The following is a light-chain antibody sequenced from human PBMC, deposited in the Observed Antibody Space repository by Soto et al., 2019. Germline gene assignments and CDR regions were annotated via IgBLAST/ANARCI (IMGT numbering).Light chain of an antibody. CDR1: SSDVGGYNY. J-gene: IGLJ1*01. CDR2: DVS. CDR3: CSSAGRYTYV. Sequence: QSVLAQPRSVSGSPGQSFTISCTGTSSDVGGYNYVSWYQQHPGKAPKLMIYDVSKRPSGVPDRFSGSKSGNTASLTISGLQAEDEADYYCCSSAGRYTYVFGTGTKVTVL. V-gene: IGLV2-11*01.